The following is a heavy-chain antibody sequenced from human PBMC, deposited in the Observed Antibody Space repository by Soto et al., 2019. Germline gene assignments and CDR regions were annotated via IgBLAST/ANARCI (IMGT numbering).Heavy chain of an antibody. Sequence: QVQLQESGPGLVKPSETLSLTCTVSGGSVSSGVYYWSWIRQPPGMGLEWIGYISYSGSTNYNPSLKSRVTISLDTSKNQFSLKLSSVTAADTAIYYCAREGSYRFDYWGQGTLVTVSS. V-gene: IGHV4-61*08. CDR2: ISYSGST. CDR3: AREGSYRFDY. CDR1: GGSVSSGVYY. J-gene: IGHJ4*02. D-gene: IGHD3-16*02.